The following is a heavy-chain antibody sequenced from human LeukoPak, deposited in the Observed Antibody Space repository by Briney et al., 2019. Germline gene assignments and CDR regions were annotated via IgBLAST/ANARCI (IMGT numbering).Heavy chain of an antibody. D-gene: IGHD3-10*01. Sequence: GGSLRLSCAVSGFTFSGFWMSWSRQAPGKGLEWVASINSDGSEGYYADVVKGRFTISRDNAKNSLYLQMNSLRAEDTAVYYCARDLRVLNGYWGQGTLVTVSS. CDR1: GFTFSGFW. V-gene: IGHV3-7*01. CDR3: ARDLRVLNGY. CDR2: INSDGSEG. J-gene: IGHJ4*02.